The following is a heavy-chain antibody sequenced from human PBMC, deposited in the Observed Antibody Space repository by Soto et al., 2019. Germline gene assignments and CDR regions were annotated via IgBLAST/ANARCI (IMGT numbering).Heavy chain of an antibody. CDR2: ISSHSSTL. Sequence: PGWSLRLSCVASGFTFSDYYMDWVRQAPGKGLEWISYISSHSSTLHYADSVKGRFTISRDNAGNSLYLQMNSLRDEDTAVYYCVRDGSGNLYLNWFDPWGQGTLVTVSS. V-gene: IGHV3-48*02. D-gene: IGHD6-19*01. J-gene: IGHJ5*02. CDR1: GFTFSDYY. CDR3: VRDGSGNLYLNWFDP.